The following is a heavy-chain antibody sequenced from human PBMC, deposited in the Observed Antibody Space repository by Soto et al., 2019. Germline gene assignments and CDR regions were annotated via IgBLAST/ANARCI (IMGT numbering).Heavy chain of an antibody. J-gene: IGHJ2*01. CDR2: IIPIFGTA. Sequence: QVQLVQSGAEVKKPGSSVKVSCKASGGTFSSYSINWVRQAPGQGLAWMGGIIPIFGTANYAQKCQGRVTLTADESTSTAHMELSSLRNEDTAVYYCARPFQSWPGGWYFDLWGRGTLVTVSS. CDR1: GGTFSSYS. CDR3: ARPFQSWPGGWYFDL. V-gene: IGHV1-69*01. D-gene: IGHD3-16*01.